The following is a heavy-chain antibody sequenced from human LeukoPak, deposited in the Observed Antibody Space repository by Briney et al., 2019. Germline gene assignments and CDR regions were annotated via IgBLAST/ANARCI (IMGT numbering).Heavy chain of an antibody. D-gene: IGHD3-16*01. CDR1: GGSFSGYY. CDR3: ARGRVAPTS. CDR2: INHSGST. V-gene: IGHV4-34*01. J-gene: IGHJ4*02. Sequence: SETLSLTCAVYGGSFSGYYWSWIRQPPGKGLEWIGEINHSGSTNYNPSLKSRVTMSVDTSKNQFSLKLSSVTAADTAVYYCARGRVAPTSWGQGTLVTVSS.